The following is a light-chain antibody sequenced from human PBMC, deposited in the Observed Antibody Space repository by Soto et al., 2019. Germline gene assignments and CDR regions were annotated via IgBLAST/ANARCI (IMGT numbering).Light chain of an antibody. CDR1: MNGFHHY. V-gene: IGKV3D-20*01. CDR2: DAT. Sequence: SVLAQSPATLSLFSGVNGPPLWRAWMNGFHHYLAWDPQKPGLAPRLLIYDATSRATGIPDRFSGSGSGTDFTLTISRLEPEDFAVYYCQQYGSSPNTFGQGTKLEIK. J-gene: IGKJ2*01. CDR3: QQYGSSPNT.